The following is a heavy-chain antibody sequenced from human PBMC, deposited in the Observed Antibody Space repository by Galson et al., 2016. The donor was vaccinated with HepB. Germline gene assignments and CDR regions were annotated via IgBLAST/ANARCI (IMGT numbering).Heavy chain of an antibody. V-gene: IGHV1-3*04. CDR3: VRDKTLGILDY. J-gene: IGHJ4*02. CDR1: GYTFTNYA. Sequence: SVKVSCKASGYTFTNYAIHWVRQAPGQRLEWMGWINTGNGDTKYSQKFQGRVTITRDTSATTAYMELSSLRSEDTTIYYCVRDKTLGILDYWGQGTLVTVSS. CDR2: INTGNGDT. D-gene: IGHD1-14*01.